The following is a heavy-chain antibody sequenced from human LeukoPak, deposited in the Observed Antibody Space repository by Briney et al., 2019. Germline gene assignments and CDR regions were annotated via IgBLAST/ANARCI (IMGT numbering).Heavy chain of an antibody. CDR1: GGSISSSGYY. V-gene: IGHV4-39*01. D-gene: IGHD5-24*01. CDR2: IYYSRST. Sequence: PSETLSLTCTVSGGSISSSGYYWGWVRQPPGKGLEWIASIYYSRSTSYNPSLRSRVTISVDTSKNQFSLKLSSVTAADTALYYCVRGRDGYNLLDYWGQGTLVTVSS. J-gene: IGHJ4*02. CDR3: VRGRDGYNLLDY.